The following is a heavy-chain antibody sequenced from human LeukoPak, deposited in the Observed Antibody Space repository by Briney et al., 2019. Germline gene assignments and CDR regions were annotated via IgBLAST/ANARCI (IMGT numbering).Heavy chain of an antibody. CDR3: ARLAAGGSYTAPFDY. CDR1: GSSISSNY. D-gene: IGHD1-26*01. CDR2: IYTSGST. J-gene: IGHJ4*02. Sequence: SETLSLTCTVSGSSISSNYWSWIRQPPGKGLEWIGYIYTSGSTNYNPSLKSRVTISVDTSKNQFSLKLSSVTAADTAVYYCARLAAGGSYTAPFDYWGQGTLVTVSS. V-gene: IGHV4-4*09.